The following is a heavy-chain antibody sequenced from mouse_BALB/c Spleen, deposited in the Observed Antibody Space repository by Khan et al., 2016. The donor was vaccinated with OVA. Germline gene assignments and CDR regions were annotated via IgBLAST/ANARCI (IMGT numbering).Heavy chain of an antibody. CDR3: ARRTTGYALDY. CDR1: GYTFTSHT. CDR2: INPRSGYT. D-gene: IGHD2-14*01. V-gene: IGHV1-4*01. Sequence: VQLQQSGAELARPGASVKMSCKASGYTFTSHTMHWVKQRPGQGLEWIGYINPRSGYTNYSQKFNDKATLTTDKSSSTAYMQLSSLTSEDYAVYYCARRTTGYALDYGGQGTSVTVSS. J-gene: IGHJ4*01.